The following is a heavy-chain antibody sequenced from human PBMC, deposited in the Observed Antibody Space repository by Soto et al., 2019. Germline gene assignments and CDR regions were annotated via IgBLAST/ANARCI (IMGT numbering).Heavy chain of an antibody. D-gene: IGHD3-22*01. CDR3: ARTYYYDDRAYYSFRFDP. CDR1: GASINDYY. V-gene: IGHV4-59*01. CDR2: IHHSGST. Sequence: PSETLSLTCTVSGASINDYYWSWIRQLPGKGLEWIGYIHHSGSTKSIAFLKSRVTMSLDTSESQLSLKLSSVTAADTALYYCARTYYYDDRAYYSFRFDPWGQGTLVTVPQ. J-gene: IGHJ5*02.